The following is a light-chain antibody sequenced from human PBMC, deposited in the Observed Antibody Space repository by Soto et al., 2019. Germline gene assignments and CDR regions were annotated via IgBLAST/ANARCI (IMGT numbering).Light chain of an antibody. CDR1: SSDVGGYNY. J-gene: IGLJ1*01. CDR3: SSYTSSSTRV. CDR2: DVS. Sequence: QSVLTQPASVSGSPGQSITISCTGTSSDVGGYNYVSWYQQHPGKAPKLMIYDVSNRPSGVSNRFSGSKSGNTASLTISGLQAEDEADYYCSSYTSSSTRVFGTRTKVTDL. V-gene: IGLV2-14*01.